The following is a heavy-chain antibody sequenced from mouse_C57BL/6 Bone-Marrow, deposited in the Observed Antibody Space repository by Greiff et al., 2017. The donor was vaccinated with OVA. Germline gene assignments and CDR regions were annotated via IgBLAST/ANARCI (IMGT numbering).Heavy chain of an antibody. D-gene: IGHD1-1*01. J-gene: IGHJ4*01. V-gene: IGHV1-82*01. CDR3: ARPYYGSGAMDY. CDR2: IYPGDGDT. Sequence: VQLQQSGPELVKPGASVKISCKASGYAFSSSWMNWVKQRPGKGLEWIGRIYPGDGDTNYNGKFKGKATLTADKSSSTAYMQRSSLTSEDSAVYFSARPYYGSGAMDYWGQGTSVTVSS. CDR1: GYAFSSSW.